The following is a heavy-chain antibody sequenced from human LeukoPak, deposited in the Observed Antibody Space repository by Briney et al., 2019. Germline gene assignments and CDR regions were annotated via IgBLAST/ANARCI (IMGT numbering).Heavy chain of an antibody. Sequence: GGPLSPSSAASDIIASNNYIKWLRKAPDKVQERVSIFSSGANTSYAASVKGQFTISRANSKNTLYLQMNSLRAEDTAVYYCARVANYYDSSVYFYMDVWGRGTTVTVSS. D-gene: IGHD3-22*01. CDR1: DIIASNNY. J-gene: IGHJ6*03. CDR2: FSSGANT. V-gene: IGHV3-53*01. CDR3: ARVANYYDSSVYFYMDV.